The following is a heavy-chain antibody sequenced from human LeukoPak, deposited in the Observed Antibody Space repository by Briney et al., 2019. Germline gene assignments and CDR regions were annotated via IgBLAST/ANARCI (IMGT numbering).Heavy chain of an antibody. V-gene: IGHV1-2*02. J-gene: IGHJ4*02. Sequence: ASVKVSCKASGYTFTGYYMHWVRQAPGQGLEWMGWVNPNSGGTNYAQKFQGRVTMTRDTSISTAYMELSRLRSDDTAVYYCARIAAAGTEDFDYCGQGTLVTVSS. D-gene: IGHD6-13*01. CDR2: VNPNSGGT. CDR1: GYTFTGYY. CDR3: ARIAAAGTEDFDY.